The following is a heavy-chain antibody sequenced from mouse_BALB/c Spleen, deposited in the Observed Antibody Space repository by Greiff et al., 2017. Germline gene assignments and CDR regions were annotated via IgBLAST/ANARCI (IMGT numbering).Heavy chain of an antibody. J-gene: IGHJ2*01. D-gene: IGHD1-1*01. CDR3: ARYTTVGFDY. Sequence: EVKLVESGPGLVKPSQSLSLTCTVTGYSITSDYAWNWIRQFPGNKLEWMGYISYSGSTSYNPSLKSRISITRDTSKNQFFLQLNSVTTEDTATYYCARYTTVGFDYWGQGTTLTVSS. CDR1: GYSITSDYA. CDR2: ISYSGST. V-gene: IGHV3-2*02.